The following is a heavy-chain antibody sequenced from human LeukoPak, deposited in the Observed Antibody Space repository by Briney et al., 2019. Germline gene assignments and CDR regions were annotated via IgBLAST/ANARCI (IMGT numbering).Heavy chain of an antibody. CDR2: INDSGDST. CDR1: GFTFSSYA. J-gene: IGHJ4*02. Sequence: PGGSLSLSCAASGFTFSSYAMSWVRQAPGKGLEWVSSINDSGDSTYYADSVKGRFTISRDNSKNTLYLLMNNLRAEDTAIFYCATAYCSSTSCPNWAQGTLVTVSS. D-gene: IGHD2-2*01. V-gene: IGHV3-23*01. CDR3: ATAYCSSTSCPN.